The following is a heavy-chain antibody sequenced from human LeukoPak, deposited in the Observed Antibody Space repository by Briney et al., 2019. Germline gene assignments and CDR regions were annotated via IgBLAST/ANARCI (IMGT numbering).Heavy chain of an antibody. Sequence: SETLSLTCTVSGGSISSGGYYWSWIRQHPGKGLEWIGYIYYSGSTYYNPSLKSRVTISVDTSKNQFSLKLSSVTAADTAVYYCARDRRYGGDSGFDYWGQGTLVTVSS. CDR3: ARDRRYGGDSGFDY. V-gene: IGHV4-31*03. CDR1: GGSISSGGYY. J-gene: IGHJ4*02. CDR2: IYYSGST. D-gene: IGHD1-26*01.